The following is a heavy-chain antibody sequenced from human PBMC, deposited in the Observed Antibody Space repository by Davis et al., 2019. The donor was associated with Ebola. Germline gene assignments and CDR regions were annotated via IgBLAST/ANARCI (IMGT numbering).Heavy chain of an antibody. D-gene: IGHD3-9*01. V-gene: IGHV1-69*04. CDR3: ARAVRGGYDILTGYVLRDDAFDI. CDR1: GGTFSSYA. Sequence: SVKVSCKASGGTFSSYAISWVRQAPGQGLEWMGRIIPILGIANYAQKFQGRVTITADKSTSTAYMELSSLRSEDTAVYYCARAVRGGYDILTGYVLRDDAFDIWGQGTMVTVSS. CDR2: IIPILGIA. J-gene: IGHJ3*02.